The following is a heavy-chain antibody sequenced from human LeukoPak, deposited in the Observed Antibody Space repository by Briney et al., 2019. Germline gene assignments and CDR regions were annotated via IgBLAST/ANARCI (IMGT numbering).Heavy chain of an antibody. Sequence: PGGSLRLSCAASGFTFSSYAMSWVRQAPGKGLEWVSAISGSGGSTYYADSVKGRFTISRDNSKNSLYLQMNSLRAEDTAVYYCAREGPYSSGWYYFDYWGQGTLVTVSS. V-gene: IGHV3-23*01. J-gene: IGHJ4*02. CDR2: ISGSGGST. CDR3: AREGPYSSGWYYFDY. CDR1: GFTFSSYA. D-gene: IGHD6-19*01.